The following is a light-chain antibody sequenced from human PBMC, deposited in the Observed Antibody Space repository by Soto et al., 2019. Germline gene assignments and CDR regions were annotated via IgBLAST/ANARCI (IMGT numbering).Light chain of an antibody. Sequence: EIVLTQSPATLSVSPVERATLSCGASQSVSNYLAWYQQKPGQAPRLLIYEASNRASGIPARFSGRGSGTDFTLTISSLEPEDFAVYYCQKRSNWPLNFGGGTKVDIK. CDR2: EAS. V-gene: IGKV3-11*01. CDR3: QKRSNWPLN. CDR1: QSVSNY. J-gene: IGKJ4*01.